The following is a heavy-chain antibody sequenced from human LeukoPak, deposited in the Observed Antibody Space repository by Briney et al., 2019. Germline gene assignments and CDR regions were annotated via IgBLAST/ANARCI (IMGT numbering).Heavy chain of an antibody. J-gene: IGHJ4*02. CDR1: GFTVSSNY. CDR2: IYSGGST. CDR3: ARDRVATLGHFDY. D-gene: IGHD5-12*01. V-gene: IGHV3-53*01. Sequence: GGSLRLSCAASGFTVSSNYMSWVRQAPGKGLEWVSVIYSGGSTYYADSVKGRFTISRDNSKNTLYLQMNSLRAEDTAVYYCARDRVATLGHFDYWGQGTLVTVSS.